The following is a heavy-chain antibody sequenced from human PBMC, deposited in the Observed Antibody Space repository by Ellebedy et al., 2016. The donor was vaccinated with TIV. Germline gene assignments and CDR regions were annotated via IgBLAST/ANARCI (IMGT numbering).Heavy chain of an antibody. CDR1: DSSLGSSSFR. CDR3: ARWMEWLQYFDL. J-gene: IGHJ5*02. CDR2: VYYSGST. D-gene: IGHD5-12*01. V-gene: IGHV4-39*02. Sequence: SETLSLXXSASDSSLGSSSFRWAWIRQPPGKGLEWIGNVYYSGSTVYNPSLKSRVTILLDTTNRHLSLNLNAATAADTAVYYCARWMEWLQYFDLWGQGILVTVAS.